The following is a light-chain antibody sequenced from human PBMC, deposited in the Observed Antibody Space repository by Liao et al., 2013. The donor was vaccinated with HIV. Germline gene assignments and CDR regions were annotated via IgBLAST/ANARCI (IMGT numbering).Light chain of an antibody. CDR1: KLGDKY. Sequence: SYELTQPPSVSVSPGHTASITCSGDKLGDKYACWYQQKPGQSPVLVIYQDSKRPSGIPERFSGSNSGNTATLTISGTQAMDEADYYCQAWDSSTFHYVFGTGTKVTVL. V-gene: IGLV3-1*01. J-gene: IGLJ1*01. CDR2: QDS. CDR3: QAWDSSTFHYV.